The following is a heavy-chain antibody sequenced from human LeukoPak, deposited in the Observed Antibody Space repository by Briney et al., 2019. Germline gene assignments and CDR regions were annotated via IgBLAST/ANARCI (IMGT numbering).Heavy chain of an antibody. J-gene: IGHJ4*02. CDR1: GGSISSYY. V-gene: IGHV4-4*07. Sequence: SEALSLTCTVSGGSISSYYWSWLRQPAGKGLEWIGRIYTSGSTNYNPSLTSRVTMSVDTSKNQFSLKLSSVTAADTAVYYCAGSQITMIVVVTNAHFDYWGQGTLVTVSS. CDR3: AGSQITMIVVVTNAHFDY. CDR2: IYTSGST. D-gene: IGHD3-22*01.